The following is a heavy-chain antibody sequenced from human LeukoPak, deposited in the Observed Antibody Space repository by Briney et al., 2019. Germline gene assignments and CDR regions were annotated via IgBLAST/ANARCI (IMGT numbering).Heavy chain of an antibody. CDR3: AKYGLYNFDY. J-gene: IGHJ4*02. Sequence: SETLSLTCTVSGVSITSSYWSWIRQPPGKGLVWIGYIHYTGNTNHNPSLKNRVTISVDTSKNQFSLKLSSVTAADTAIYYCAKYGLYNFDYWGQGTLVTVSS. CDR2: IHYTGNT. D-gene: IGHD2-2*02. CDR1: GVSITSSY. V-gene: IGHV4-59*01.